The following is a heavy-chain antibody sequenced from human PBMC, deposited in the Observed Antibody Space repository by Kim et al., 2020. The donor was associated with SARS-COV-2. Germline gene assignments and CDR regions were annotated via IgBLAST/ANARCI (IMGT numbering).Heavy chain of an antibody. V-gene: IGHV4-31*03. CDR3: TIASRDA. J-gene: IGHJ3*01. Sequence: SETLSLTCTVSGGSISSGCYYWIWIRQHQGKGLECIGYTHYNRSTYYNPSIKSRVAISVDTSKTHFLLKPSLVIAAATVEYYVTIASRDA. CDR2: THYNRST. D-gene: IGHD3-3*01. CDR1: GGSISSGCYY.